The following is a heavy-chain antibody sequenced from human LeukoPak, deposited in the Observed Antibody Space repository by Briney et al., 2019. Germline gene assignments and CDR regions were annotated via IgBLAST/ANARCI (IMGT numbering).Heavy chain of an antibody. CDR3: ARSSSGYGTRFDY. CDR1: GFTFSSYS. V-gene: IGHV3-21*01. D-gene: IGHD5-12*01. J-gene: IGHJ4*02. Sequence: GGSLRLSCAASGFTFSSYSMNWVPQAPGKGVEWVSSICSSSSYIYSAHSVKGRFTISRDNAKNSLYLQMNSLRAEDTAVYYCARSSSGYGTRFDYWGQGNLVTVSS. CDR2: ICSSSSYI.